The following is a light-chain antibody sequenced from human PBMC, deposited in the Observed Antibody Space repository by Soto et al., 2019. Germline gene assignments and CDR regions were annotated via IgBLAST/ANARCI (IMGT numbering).Light chain of an antibody. CDR2: EVS. J-gene: IGLJ1*01. Sequence: QSALTQPASVSGSPGQSITISCTGTSSDVGAYNYVSWYQQRPGEAPKLLIHEVSDRPSGVSNRFSGSKSGNTASLTISGLQAEDEADYYCSSYTISGTPYVFGAGTKLPVL. CDR1: SSDVGAYNY. CDR3: SSYTISGTPYV. V-gene: IGLV2-14*01.